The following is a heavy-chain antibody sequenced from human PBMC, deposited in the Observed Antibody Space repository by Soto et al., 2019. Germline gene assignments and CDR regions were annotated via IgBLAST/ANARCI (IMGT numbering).Heavy chain of an antibody. J-gene: IGHJ6*03. D-gene: IGHD6-6*01. CDR1: GFTFSSYS. CDR3: ARRFRSGRSSEGYYYYMDV. V-gene: IGHV3-48*01. CDR2: ISSSSSTI. Sequence: EVQLVESGGGLVQPGGSLRLSCAASGFTFSSYSMNWVRQAPGKGLEWVSYISSSSSTIYYADSVKGRFTISRDNAKNSLYLQMNSLRAEDTAVYYCARRFRSGRSSEGYYYYMDVWGKGTTVTVSS.